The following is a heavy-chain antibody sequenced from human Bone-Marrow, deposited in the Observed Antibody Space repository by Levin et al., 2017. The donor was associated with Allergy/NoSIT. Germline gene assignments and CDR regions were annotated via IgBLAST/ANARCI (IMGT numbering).Heavy chain of an antibody. D-gene: IGHD6-19*01. V-gene: IGHV3-74*01. CDR3: ARGGSGFFAVGDY. J-gene: IGHJ4*02. CDR2: ISPDGSRT. Sequence: LTGGSLRLSCAASGFTFNTFWVHWVRQAPGKGLVWVSLISPDGSRTDYADSVKGRFTISRDNAKSTLYLQMDNLRAEDSAVYFCARGGSGFFAVGDYWGQGTQVTVSS. CDR1: GFTFNTFW.